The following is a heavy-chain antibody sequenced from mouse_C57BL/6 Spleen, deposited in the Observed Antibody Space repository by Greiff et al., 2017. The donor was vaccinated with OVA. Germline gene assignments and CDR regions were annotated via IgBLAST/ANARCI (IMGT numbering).Heavy chain of an antibody. CDR2: IRSKSNNYAT. D-gene: IGHD2-5*01. J-gene: IGHJ1*03. V-gene: IGHV10-1*01. CDR3: VRHSNSPFDV. Sequence: DVQLVESGGGLVQPKGSLKLSCAASGFSFNTYAMNWVRQAPGKGLEWVARIRSKSNNYATYYADSVKDRFTISRDDSESMLYLQMNNLKTEDTAMYYCVRHSNSPFDVWGTGTTVTVSS. CDR1: GFSFNTYA.